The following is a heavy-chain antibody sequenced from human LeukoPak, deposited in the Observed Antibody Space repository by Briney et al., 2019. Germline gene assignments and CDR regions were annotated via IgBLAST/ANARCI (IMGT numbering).Heavy chain of an antibody. Sequence: GGSLRLSCAASGFTSSDYYMSWIRQAPGKGLEWVSKISTTSSYTNYADSVKGRFTISRDNAKNSLYPQMNSLRAEDTAVYYCAREDNRFFDLWGRGTLVTVSS. CDR1: GFTSSDYY. CDR2: ISTTSSYT. V-gene: IGHV3-11*05. D-gene: IGHD1-1*01. J-gene: IGHJ2*01. CDR3: AREDNRFFDL.